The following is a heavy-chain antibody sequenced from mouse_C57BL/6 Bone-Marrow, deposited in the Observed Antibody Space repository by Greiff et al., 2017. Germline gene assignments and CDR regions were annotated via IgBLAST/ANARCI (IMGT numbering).Heavy chain of an antibody. CDR1: GYTFTSYW. Sequence: VQLQQPGAELVRPGSSVKLSCKASGYTFTSYWMHWVKQRPIQGLEWIGNIDPSDSETHYNQKFKGKATLTVDQSSSTAYMQLNSLTSEDSAVYYGARGYDYDYAMDYWGQGTSVTVSS. V-gene: IGHV1-52*01. CDR3: ARGYDYDYAMDY. J-gene: IGHJ4*01. D-gene: IGHD2-4*01. CDR2: IDPSDSET.